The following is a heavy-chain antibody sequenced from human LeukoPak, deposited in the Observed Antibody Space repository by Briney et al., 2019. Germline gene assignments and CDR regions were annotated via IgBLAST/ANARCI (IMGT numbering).Heavy chain of an antibody. CDR3: ARDAFMDGGEDF. CDR1: GFSFSSYS. V-gene: IGHV3-21*01. D-gene: IGHD4-23*01. J-gene: IGHJ4*02. CDR2: ISSASTYK. Sequence: GGSLRLSCAASGFSFSSYSMIWVRQAPGKGLKRVSSISSASTYKFYADSVKGRFTVSRDNARNSLYLQMDSLGVEDTAVYYCARDAFMDGGEDFWGQGILVTVSS.